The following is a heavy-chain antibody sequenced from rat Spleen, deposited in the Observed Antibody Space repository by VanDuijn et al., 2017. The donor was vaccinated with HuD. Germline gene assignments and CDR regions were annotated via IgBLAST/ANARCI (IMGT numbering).Heavy chain of an antibody. CDR2: ISIGGTNI. D-gene: IGHD1-7*01. J-gene: IGHJ3*01. V-gene: IGHV5-25*01. CDR3: VRPGYGYPFAY. CDR1: GFTFTNYY. Sequence: EVQLVESGGGLVQPGRSMKLSCAASGFTFTNYYMAWVRQAPTKALEWVASISIGGTNIYYRDSVKGRFTISRENAKRTLYLQMDSLRSEDTATYYCVRPGYGYPFAYWGQGTLVTVSS.